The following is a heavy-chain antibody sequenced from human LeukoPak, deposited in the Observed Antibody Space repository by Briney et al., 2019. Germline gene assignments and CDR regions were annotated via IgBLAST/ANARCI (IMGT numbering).Heavy chain of an antibody. CDR2: IYHSGST. D-gene: IGHD2-2*01. J-gene: IGHJ3*02. Sequence: SETLSLTCTVSGYSISSGYYWGWIRQPPGKGLEWIGSIYHSGSTYYNPSLKSRVTMSVDTSKNQFSLKLSSVTAAYTAVYYCAHTPLNIVVVPAAIHDAFDIWGQGTMVTVSS. V-gene: IGHV4-38-2*02. CDR3: AHTPLNIVVVPAAIHDAFDI. CDR1: GYSISSGYY.